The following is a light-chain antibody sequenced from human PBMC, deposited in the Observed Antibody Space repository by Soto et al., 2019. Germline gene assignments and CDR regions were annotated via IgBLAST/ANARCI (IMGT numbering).Light chain of an antibody. CDR1: SSNIGAGYD. CDR3: QSYDSSLGGNYV. Sequence: QSVLSQPPSVSGAPGQRVTTSCTGSSSNIGAGYDAHWFQQVPGTAPKLLIYGSTKRPSGVPDRFSGSKSGTSASLAITGLQAEDEADYYCQSYDSSLGGNYVFGTGTKVTVL. J-gene: IGLJ1*01. CDR2: GST. V-gene: IGLV1-40*01.